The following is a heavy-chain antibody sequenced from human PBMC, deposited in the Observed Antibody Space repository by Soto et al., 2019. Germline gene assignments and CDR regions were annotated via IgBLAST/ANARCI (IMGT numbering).Heavy chain of an antibody. CDR3: ARRGIDAAGTWLDP. J-gene: IGHJ5*02. D-gene: IGHD6-13*01. CDR2: IYYSGST. CDR1: GGSISSSSYY. V-gene: IGHV4-39*01. Sequence: QLQLQESGPGLVKPSETLSLTCTVSGGSISSSSYYWGWIRQPPGKGLEWIGSIYYSGSTYYNPSLKSRVTISVDTSKNQFSLKLRSVTAADTAVYYCARRGIDAAGTWLDPWGQGTLVTVSS.